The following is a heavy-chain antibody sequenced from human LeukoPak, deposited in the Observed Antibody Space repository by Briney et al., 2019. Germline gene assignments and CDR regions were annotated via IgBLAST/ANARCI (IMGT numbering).Heavy chain of an antibody. CDR3: ARDLQGGYSGYALDV. CDR2: ISGSGGTT. D-gene: IGHD1-26*01. Sequence: GGSLRLSCAASGFTFSSYAMSWVRQAPGKGLEWVSGISGSGGTTYYADSVKGRFTISRDNSKNTLYLQMNRLRAEDTAVYYCARDLQGGYSGYALDVWGKGTTVTVSS. CDR1: GFTFSSYA. J-gene: IGHJ6*04. V-gene: IGHV3-23*01.